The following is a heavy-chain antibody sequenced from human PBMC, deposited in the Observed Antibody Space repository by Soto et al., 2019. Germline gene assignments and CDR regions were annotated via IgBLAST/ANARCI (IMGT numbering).Heavy chain of an antibody. J-gene: IGHJ4*02. Sequence: GGSLRLSCAASGFTFDDYGMTWVRQAPGKGLEWVSGINWNGGSTGYADSVKGRFTISRDNAKNSLYLQMNSLRADDTAFYYCARGSSLDLDYWGQGTLVTVSS. V-gene: IGHV3-20*04. CDR3: ARGSSLDLDY. CDR2: INWNGGST. CDR1: GFTFDDYG. D-gene: IGHD3-3*01.